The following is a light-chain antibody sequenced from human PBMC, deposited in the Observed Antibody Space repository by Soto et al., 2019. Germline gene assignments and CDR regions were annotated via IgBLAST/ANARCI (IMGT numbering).Light chain of an antibody. J-gene: IGKJ1*01. Sequence: DIQMTQSPSTLSASVGDRVTITCRASRSISSWLAWYQQKPGKAPNLLIYKASSLESGVPSRFSGSGSGTEFTLTISSLQPDDFATYYCQQYNTYSTFGQGTKVDIK. CDR1: RSISSW. CDR2: KAS. CDR3: QQYNTYST. V-gene: IGKV1-5*03.